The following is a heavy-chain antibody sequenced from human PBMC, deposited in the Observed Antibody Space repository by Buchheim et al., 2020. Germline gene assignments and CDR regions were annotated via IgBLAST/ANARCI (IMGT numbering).Heavy chain of an antibody. CDR1: GFTFSSYA. J-gene: IGHJ6*02. V-gene: IGHV3-23*01. CDR3: AKDKGSSSWYLYYYGMDV. D-gene: IGHD6-13*01. Sequence: EVQLLESGGGLVQPGGSLRLSCAASGFTFSSYAMSWVRQAPGKGLEWVSAISGSGGSTYYADSVKGRFTISRDNSKNTLYLQMNSLRAEDTAVYYCAKDKGSSSWYLYYYGMDVWGQGTT. CDR2: ISGSGGST.